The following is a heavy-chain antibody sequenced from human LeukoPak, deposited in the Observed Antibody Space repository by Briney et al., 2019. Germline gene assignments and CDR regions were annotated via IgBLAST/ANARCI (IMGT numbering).Heavy chain of an antibody. CDR2: MNPNSGNT. V-gene: IGHV1-8*01. CDR3: ARGRRVRGVTYWFDP. J-gene: IGHJ5*02. CDR1: GYTFTSYG. Sequence: ASVKVSCKASGYTFTSYGINWVRQATGQGLEWMGWMNPNSGNTGYAQKFQGRVTMTRNTSISTAYMELSSLRSEDTAVYYCARGRRVRGVTYWFDPWGQGTLVTVSS. D-gene: IGHD3-10*01.